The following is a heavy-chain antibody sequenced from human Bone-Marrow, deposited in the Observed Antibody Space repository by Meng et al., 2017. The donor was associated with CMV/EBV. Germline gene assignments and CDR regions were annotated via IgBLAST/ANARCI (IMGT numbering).Heavy chain of an antibody. J-gene: IGHJ6*02. Sequence: SVKVSCKASGGTFSSYTISWVRQAPGQGLEWMGRIIPILGIANYAQKFQGRVTITADKSTSTAYMELSSLRSEDTAVYYCAREFSNCSSISCYYYYYGMDVWGQGTTVTVSS. V-gene: IGHV1-69*04. CDR1: GGTFSSYT. D-gene: IGHD2-2*01. CDR3: AREFSNCSSISCYYYYYGMDV. CDR2: IIPILGIA.